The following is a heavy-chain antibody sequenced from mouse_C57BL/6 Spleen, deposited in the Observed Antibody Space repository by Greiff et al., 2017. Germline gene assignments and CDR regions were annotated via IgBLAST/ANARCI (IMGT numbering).Heavy chain of an antibody. Sequence: QVQLQQSGPELVKPGASVKISCKASGYASSSSWMNWVKQRPGKGLEWIGRIYPGDGDTNYKGKFKGKATLTADKSSSTAYMQLSSLTSEDSAVYFCARYDYSAMDYWGQGTSVTVSS. D-gene: IGHD2-12*01. CDR3: ARYDYSAMDY. CDR1: GYASSSSW. CDR2: IYPGDGDT. J-gene: IGHJ4*01. V-gene: IGHV1-82*01.